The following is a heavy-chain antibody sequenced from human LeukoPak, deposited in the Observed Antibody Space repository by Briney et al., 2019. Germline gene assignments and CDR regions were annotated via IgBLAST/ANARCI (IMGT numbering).Heavy chain of an antibody. CDR3: AKDDPLGDYVTR. J-gene: IGHJ4*02. D-gene: IGHD4-17*01. V-gene: IGHV3-23*01. Sequence: GGSLRLSCAASGFTFSSYSMNWDRQAPGKGLEWVSAISGSGGSTYYADSVKGRFTISRDNSKNTLYLQMNSLRAEDTAVYYCAKDDPLGDYVTRWGQGTLVTVSS. CDR1: GFTFSSYS. CDR2: ISGSGGST.